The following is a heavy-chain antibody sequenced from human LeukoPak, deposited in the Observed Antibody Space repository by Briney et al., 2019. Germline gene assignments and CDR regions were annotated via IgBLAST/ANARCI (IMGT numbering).Heavy chain of an antibody. CDR2: ISGSGGTT. J-gene: IGHJ4*02. CDR3: ARTGVGSSSWNY. CDR1: GFIFSSYG. V-gene: IGHV3-23*01. D-gene: IGHD6-13*01. Sequence: GGSLRLSCVASGFIFSSYGMGWVRQAPGKGLEWVSAISGSGGTTYYADSVKGRFTISGDNSKNSLYLQMNSLRAEDTAVYYCARTGVGSSSWNYWGQGTLVTVSS.